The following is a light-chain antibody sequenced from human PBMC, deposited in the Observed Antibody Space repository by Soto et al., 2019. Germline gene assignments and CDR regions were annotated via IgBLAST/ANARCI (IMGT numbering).Light chain of an antibody. V-gene: IGKV3-20*01. CDR2: GAS. CDR3: QQYGSSPPTT. Sequence: EIVLTQSPGTLSLSPGERATLSCRASQSVSSSYLAWYQQKPGQAPRLLIYGASSRATGIPDRFSGSGSGTDSTLTISRLEREDFAVYYCQQYGSSPPTTFGQGTKVEIK. CDR1: QSVSSSY. J-gene: IGKJ1*01.